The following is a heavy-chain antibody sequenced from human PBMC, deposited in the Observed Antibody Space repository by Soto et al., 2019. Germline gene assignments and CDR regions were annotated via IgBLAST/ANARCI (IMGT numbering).Heavy chain of an antibody. Sequence: QITLKESGPTLVKPTQTLTLTCTFSGFSLTTRGVGVGWIRQPPGKALECLALIYWDDDKRYSPSLQSILSTTKDTSKNQVVLTMTNVDPVDTATYYCAHIPNYYQYDWFDPWGQGTLVSVSS. CDR2: IYWDDDK. V-gene: IGHV2-5*02. D-gene: IGHD3-16*01. CDR1: GFSLTTRGVG. CDR3: AHIPNYYQYDWFDP. J-gene: IGHJ5*02.